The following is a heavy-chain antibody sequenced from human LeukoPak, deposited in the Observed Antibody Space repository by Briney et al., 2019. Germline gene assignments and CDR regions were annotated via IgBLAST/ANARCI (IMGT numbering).Heavy chain of an antibody. CDR3: ARRTGYSSSWYVADAFDI. V-gene: IGHV4-4*02. D-gene: IGHD6-13*01. J-gene: IGHJ3*02. CDR2: IYHSGST. Sequence: SETLSLTCAVSGGSISSSNWWSWVRQPPGRGLEWIGEIYHSGSTNYNPSLKSRVTISVDKSKNQFSLKLSSVTAADTAVYYCARRTGYSSSWYVADAFDIWGQGTMVTVSS. CDR1: GGSISSSNW.